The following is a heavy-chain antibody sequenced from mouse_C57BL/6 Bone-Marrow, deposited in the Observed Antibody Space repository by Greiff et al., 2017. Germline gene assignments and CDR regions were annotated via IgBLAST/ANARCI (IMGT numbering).Heavy chain of an antibody. CDR2: IYPRSGNT. Sequence: QVHVKQSGAELARPGASVKLSCKASGYTFTSYGISWVKQRTGQGLEWIGEIYPRSGNTYYNEKFKGKATLTADKSSSTAYMELRSLTSEDSAVYFCAKSSYYFDDWGQGTTLTVSA. CDR1: GYTFTSYG. CDR3: AKSSYYFDD. J-gene: IGHJ2*01. V-gene: IGHV1-81*01.